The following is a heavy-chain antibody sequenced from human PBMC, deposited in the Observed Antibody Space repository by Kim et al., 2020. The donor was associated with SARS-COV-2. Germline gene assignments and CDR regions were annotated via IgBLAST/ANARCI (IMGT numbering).Heavy chain of an antibody. CDR1: GFSFRDYS. V-gene: IGHV3-7*03. D-gene: IGHD2-15*01. Sequence: GGSLRLSCATSGFSFRDYSMNWIRQAPGKGLEWVASIKPDGSEQHYGDSVRGRFTISRDQAKYTAYLQMDTLRAEDTATYYCARLSGWGRFDFWGQGTRVTVS. CDR3: ARLSGWGRFDF. J-gene: IGHJ5*01. CDR2: IKPDGSEQ.